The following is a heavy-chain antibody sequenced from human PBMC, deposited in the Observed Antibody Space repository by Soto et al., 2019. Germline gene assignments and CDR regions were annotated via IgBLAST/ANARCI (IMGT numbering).Heavy chain of an antibody. Sequence: PSETLSLTCPVSGGSISSGDYYWRWIRQPPGKGLEWIGYIYYSGSAYYNPSLKSRVTISVDTSKNQFSLKLSSVTAADTAVYYCARARRVRFDPWGQGTLVTVSS. CDR2: IYYSGSA. CDR1: GGSISSGDYY. J-gene: IGHJ5*02. V-gene: IGHV4-30-4*01. CDR3: ARARRVRFDP.